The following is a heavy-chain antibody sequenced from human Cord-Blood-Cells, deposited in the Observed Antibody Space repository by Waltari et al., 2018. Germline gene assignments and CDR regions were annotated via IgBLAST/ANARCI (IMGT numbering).Heavy chain of an antibody. CDR2: INPNSGGT. D-gene: IGHD3-9*01. V-gene: IGHV1-2*02. CDR3: ARDFGWGSFWYFDL. CDR1: GYPFPGYL. J-gene: IGHJ2*01. Sequence: VQLVQPGAEVTQPGAALQCSCRASGYPFPGYLTPWVWLAPGQGLEWMVWINPNSGGTNYAQKFQGRVTMTRDTSISTAYMELSRLRSDDTAVYYCARDFGWGSFWYFDLWGRGTLVTVSS.